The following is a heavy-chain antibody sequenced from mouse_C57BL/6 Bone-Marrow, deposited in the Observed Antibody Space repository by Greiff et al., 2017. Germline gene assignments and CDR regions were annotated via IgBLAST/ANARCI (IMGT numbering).Heavy chain of an antibody. Sequence: EVQLQQSGPELVKPGASVKISCKASGYTFTDYYMNWVKQSHGKSLEWIGDINPNNGGTSYNQKFKGKATLTVDKSSSTAYMELRSLTSEDSAVYYCAREATAQATGENYFDYWGQGTTLTASS. V-gene: IGHV1-26*01. CDR1: GYTFTDYY. CDR2: INPNNGGT. J-gene: IGHJ2*01. CDR3: AREATAQATGENYFDY. D-gene: IGHD1-2*01.